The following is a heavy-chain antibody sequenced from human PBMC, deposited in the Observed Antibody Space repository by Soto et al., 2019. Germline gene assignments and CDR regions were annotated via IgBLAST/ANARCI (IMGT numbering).Heavy chain of an antibody. CDR1: GYTFTDYY. D-gene: IGHD5-12*01. V-gene: IGHV1-2*02. CDR2: INPNSGGT. J-gene: IGHJ5*02. CDR3: ATSRGYSGYDGWFDP. Sequence: VQVVQSGAEVKKPGASVQVSYKASGYTFTDYYIHWVRQAPGQGLEWMGWINPNSGGTNYAQIFQGRVTMTRDTSISTAYMELSRLRSDDTAMYYCATSRGYSGYDGWFDPWGQGTLVTVSS.